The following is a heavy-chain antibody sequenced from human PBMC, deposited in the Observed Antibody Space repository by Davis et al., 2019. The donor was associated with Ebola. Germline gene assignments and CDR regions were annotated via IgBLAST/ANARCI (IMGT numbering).Heavy chain of an antibody. Sequence: SETLSLTCSVSGGSTSSYFWSWLRQPPGKGLEWIGYVYYGGNTNYNASPKSRVTISLDTSKNQFSLNLRSVTAADTAVYYCARITSDSSAWYFYGMDVWGKGTTVTVSS. D-gene: IGHD6-19*01. V-gene: IGHV4-59*01. CDR1: GGSTSSYF. CDR2: VYYGGNT. J-gene: IGHJ6*04. CDR3: ARITSDSSAWYFYGMDV.